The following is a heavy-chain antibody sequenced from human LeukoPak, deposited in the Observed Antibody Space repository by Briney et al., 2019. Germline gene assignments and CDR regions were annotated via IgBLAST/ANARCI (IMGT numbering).Heavy chain of an antibody. CDR2: INERGTDS. Sequence: GGSLRLSCTASGFTFSGHWIHRVRQAPGMGLVWVSRINERGTDSMYAESVKGRFTISRDNAKNTVYLQMNSLRAEDTAVYYCVRDETLWTLDWWGQGTLVSVSS. CDR3: VRDETLWTLDW. CDR1: GFTFSGHW. D-gene: IGHD1-1*01. J-gene: IGHJ4*02. V-gene: IGHV3-74*03.